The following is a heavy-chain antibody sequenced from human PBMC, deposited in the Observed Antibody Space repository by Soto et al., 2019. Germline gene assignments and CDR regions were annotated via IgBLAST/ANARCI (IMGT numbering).Heavy chain of an antibody. V-gene: IGHV4-59*01. CDR2: VYNSGST. CDR3: ARYRREAVAGYTLDN. J-gene: IGHJ4*02. Sequence: PSETLSLTCTVSGGSISSNYWTWIRQPPGKGLEWIGYVYNSGSTNYNPSLKSRVSTSEDTSKSQFSLKANSMTAADTAVYYCARYRREAVAGYTLDNWGQGILVTVPQ. CDR1: GGSISSNY. D-gene: IGHD6-13*01.